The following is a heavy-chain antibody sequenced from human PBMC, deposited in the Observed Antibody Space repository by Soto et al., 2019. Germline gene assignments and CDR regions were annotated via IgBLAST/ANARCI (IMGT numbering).Heavy chain of an antibody. J-gene: IGHJ4*02. Sequence: QVQLVESGGGVVQPGRSLRLSCAASGFTFSSYGMHWVRQAPGKGLEWVAVIWSDGSNKYYADSVKGRFTISRDDSKNTVYLQMNSLRAEDTAVYHCVSARSGKYYFDYWGQGTLVTVSS. CDR2: IWSDGSNK. CDR3: VSARSGKYYFDY. V-gene: IGHV3-33*01. CDR1: GFTFSSYG. D-gene: IGHD6-6*01.